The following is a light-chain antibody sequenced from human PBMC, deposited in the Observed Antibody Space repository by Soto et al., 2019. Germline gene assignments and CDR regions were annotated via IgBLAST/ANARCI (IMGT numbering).Light chain of an antibody. CDR1: QSISDW. J-gene: IGKJ1*01. CDR3: QQYPGYSRA. CDR2: RAS. V-gene: IGKV1-5*03. Sequence: DIQMTQSPSTLSASIGDRVTITCRASQSISDWLAWYQQKPGKAPKLLIYRASNLESGVPSRFSGSGSGTEFTLTISSLQPDDFATYYCQQYPGYSRAVGQGTKVEIK.